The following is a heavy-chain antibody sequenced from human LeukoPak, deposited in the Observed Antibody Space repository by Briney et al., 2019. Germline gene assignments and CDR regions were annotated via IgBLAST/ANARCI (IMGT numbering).Heavy chain of an antibody. Sequence: PSGTLSLTCAVSGGSISSSNWWSWVRQPPGKGLEWIGEIYHSGSTNYNPSLKSRVTISVDKSKNQFSLKLSSVTAADTAVYYCARVGTSIPGYSSSCGAVCHHYYYGMDVWGQGTTVTVSS. J-gene: IGHJ6*02. CDR1: GGSISSSNW. V-gene: IGHV4-4*02. CDR3: ARVGTSIPGYSSSCGAVCHHYYYGMDV. CDR2: IYHSGST. D-gene: IGHD6-13*01.